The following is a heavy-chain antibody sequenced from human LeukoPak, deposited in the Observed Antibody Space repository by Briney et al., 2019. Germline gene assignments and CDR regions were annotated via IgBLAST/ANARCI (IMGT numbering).Heavy chain of an antibody. CDR1: GFIFSDYA. J-gene: IGHJ3*01. D-gene: IGHD1-1*01. CDR2: AAGRGGAT. CDR3: AKDAIAYNGVYDALDV. V-gene: IGHV3-23*01. Sequence: GGSLRLSCAASGFIFSDYAMNWVRQAPGRGLEWVAHAAGRGGATYYADSVKGRFTISRDNSKNTLYLQMSSPRADDMAVYYCAKDAIAYNGVYDALDVWSQGTMVTVSS.